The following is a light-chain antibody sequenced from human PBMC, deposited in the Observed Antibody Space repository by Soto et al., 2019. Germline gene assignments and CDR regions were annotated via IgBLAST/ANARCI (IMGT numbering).Light chain of an antibody. CDR1: SSNIGSNI. CDR2: SRN. V-gene: IGLV1-44*01. J-gene: IGLJ3*02. Sequence: QSVLTQPPSASGTPGQRVTISCSGSSSNIGSNIVNWYQQLPGTAPKLLIYSRNQRPSGVPDRFSASKSGTSASLAISGLQSEDEADYYCETWDYSLTGVVFGGGTKLTVL. CDR3: ETWDYSLTGVV.